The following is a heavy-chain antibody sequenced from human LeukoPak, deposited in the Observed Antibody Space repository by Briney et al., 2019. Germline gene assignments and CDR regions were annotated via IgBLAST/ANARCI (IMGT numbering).Heavy chain of an antibody. J-gene: IGHJ4*02. Sequence: SETLSLTCTVSGGSVSSGTSYWSWIRQPPGKGLEWIGYIYYSGSTNYNPSLKSRVTMSIDTSKNQFSLNLNSVTDADTAVYYCAMGVGGDYWKYYFDYWGQGSLVTVSS. CDR3: AMGVGGDYWKYYFDY. D-gene: IGHD1-1*01. V-gene: IGHV4-61*01. CDR2: IYYSGST. CDR1: GGSVSSGTSY.